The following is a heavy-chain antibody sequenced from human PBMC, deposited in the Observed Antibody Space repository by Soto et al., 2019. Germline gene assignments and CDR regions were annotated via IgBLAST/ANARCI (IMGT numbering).Heavy chain of an antibody. CDR3: ARSIGWGYTASNWFDP. V-gene: IGHV1-69*13. J-gene: IGHJ5*02. D-gene: IGHD5-18*01. CDR1: GYVFTGYC. Sequence: SVKVSCKASGYVFTGYCIHWVRQAPGQGLEWMGGIIPIFGTANYAQKFQGRVTITADESTSTAYMELSSLRSEDTAVYYCARSIGWGYTASNWFDPWGQGTLVTVSS. CDR2: IIPIFGTA.